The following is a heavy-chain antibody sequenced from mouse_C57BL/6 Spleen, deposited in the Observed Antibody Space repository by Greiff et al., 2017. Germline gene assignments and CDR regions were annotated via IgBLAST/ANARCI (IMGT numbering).Heavy chain of an antibody. CDR3: ARYDYDYWYFGV. V-gene: IGHV5-17*01. CDR2: ISSGSSTI. J-gene: IGHJ1*03. D-gene: IGHD2-4*01. CDR1: GFTFSDYG. Sequence: EVHLVESGGGLVKPGGSLKLSCAASGFTFSDYGMHWVRQAPEKGLEWVAYISSGSSTIYYADTVKGRFTISRDNAKNTLFLQMTSLRSEDTAMYYCARYDYDYWYFGVWGTGTTVTVSS.